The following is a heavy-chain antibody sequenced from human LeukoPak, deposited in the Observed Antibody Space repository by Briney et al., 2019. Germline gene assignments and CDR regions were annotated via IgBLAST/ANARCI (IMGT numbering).Heavy chain of an antibody. CDR2: IYYSGST. Sequence: PSETLSLTCTVSGGSISSYYWSWIRQPPGKGLEWIGYIYYSGSTNYNPSLKSRVTISVDTSKNQFSLKLSSVTAADTAVYYCARPAPAVGAFDIWGQGTMVTVSP. CDR3: ARPAPAVGAFDI. D-gene: IGHD4-23*01. V-gene: IGHV4-59*01. CDR1: GGSISSYY. J-gene: IGHJ3*02.